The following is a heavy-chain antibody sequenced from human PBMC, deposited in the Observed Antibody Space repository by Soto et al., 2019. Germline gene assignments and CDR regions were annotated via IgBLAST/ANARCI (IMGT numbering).Heavy chain of an antibody. J-gene: IGHJ6*02. D-gene: IGHD2-21*02. CDR1: GYTFTSYY. CDR3: ARDLAYCGGDCYSDYYYYGMDV. Sequence: QVQLVQSGAEVKKPGASVKVSCKASGYTFTSYYMHWVRQAPGQGLEWMGIINPSGGSTSYAQKFQARVTMTRDTSTSTVYMELSSLRSEDTAVYYCARDLAYCGGDCYSDYYYYGMDVWGQGTTVTVSS. V-gene: IGHV1-46*01. CDR2: INPSGGST.